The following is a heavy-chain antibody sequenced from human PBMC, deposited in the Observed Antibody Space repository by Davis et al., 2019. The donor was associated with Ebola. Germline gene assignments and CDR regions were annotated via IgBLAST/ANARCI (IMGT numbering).Heavy chain of an antibody. Sequence: LSLTCAVYGGSFSGYYWSWIRQPPGKGLEWVSYISSSGDNIYYADSAKGRFTISRDNAKNSLYLQMNSLRAEDTAVYYCAKEGVNWNYDDFDYWGQGTLVTVSS. J-gene: IGHJ4*02. D-gene: IGHD1-7*01. CDR1: GGSFSGYY. CDR2: ISSSGDNI. V-gene: IGHV3-11*01. CDR3: AKEGVNWNYDDFDY.